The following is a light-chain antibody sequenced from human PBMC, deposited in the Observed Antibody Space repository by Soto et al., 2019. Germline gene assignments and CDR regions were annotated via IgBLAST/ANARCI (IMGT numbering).Light chain of an antibody. J-gene: IGKJ5*01. V-gene: IGKV1-5*01. CDR3: QQRSNWPPT. Sequence: DIQMTQSPSTLSASVGDTVTITCRASQSISYWLAWYQQKPGKAPKLLVYDASSLESGVPSRFTGSGSETDFTLTISSLEPEDFAVYYCQQRSNWPPTFGQGTRLEIK. CDR1: QSISYW. CDR2: DAS.